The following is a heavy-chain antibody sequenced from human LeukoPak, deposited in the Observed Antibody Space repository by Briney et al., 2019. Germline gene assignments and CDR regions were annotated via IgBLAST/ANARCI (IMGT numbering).Heavy chain of an antibody. CDR3: TRTGLGYRLGNGLDA. J-gene: IGHJ5*02. CDR2: ISHDATE. CDR1: GFTIIGYA. D-gene: IGHD5-18*01. V-gene: IGHV3-30*04. Sequence: GGSLRLSCAASGFTIIGYAMYWVRQAPGKRLEFVASISHDATERYRESVKGRFTISRDTSKNTVYLQMNTLRAEDSALYYCTRTGLGYRLGNGLDAWGQGTQVTVSS.